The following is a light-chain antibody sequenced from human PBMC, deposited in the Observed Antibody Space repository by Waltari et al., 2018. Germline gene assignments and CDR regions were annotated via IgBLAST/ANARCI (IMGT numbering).Light chain of an antibody. CDR3: QSNDANHYLV. J-gene: IGLJ2*01. CDR1: SGSIASNY. V-gene: IGLV6-57*03. Sequence: NFMLTQPPSVSESPGKTVTIPCTRSSGSIASNYVQWYQRRPGSVPTTVIYADHQRPSGVPYRFSCSINSSPTSASLTIAVLQTEVEADYSCQSNDANHYLVFGGGTKVTVL. CDR2: ADH.